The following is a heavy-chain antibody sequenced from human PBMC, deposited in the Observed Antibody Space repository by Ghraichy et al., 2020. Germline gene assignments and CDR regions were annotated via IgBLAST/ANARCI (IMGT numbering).Heavy chain of an antibody. CDR2: IQFDGNKK. V-gene: IGHV3-30*02. CDR1: GLTVSTYG. J-gene: IGHJ6*02. CDR3: AKDHFDWNDGMDV. Sequence: GGSLRLSCAASGLTVSTYGMHWVRQTPGKGLEWVASIQFDGNKKYYTDSVKGRFTISRDNTNNTLNLQMNSLTTEDTAVYYCAKDHFDWNDGMDVWGQGTTVTVSS. D-gene: IGHD3-9*01.